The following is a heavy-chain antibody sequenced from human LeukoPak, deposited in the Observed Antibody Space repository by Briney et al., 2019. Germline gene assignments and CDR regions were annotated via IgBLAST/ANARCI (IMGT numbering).Heavy chain of an antibody. CDR3: ARVLGSSWDQYCYYGMDV. V-gene: IGHV3-20*01. CDR1: GFTFDDYG. J-gene: IGHJ6*02. D-gene: IGHD6-13*01. CDR2: INWNGGST. Sequence: GGSLRLSCAASGFTFDDYGMSWVRQAPGKGLEWVSGINWNGGSTGYADSVKGRFTISRDNAKNSLYLQMNSLRAEDTALYHCARVLGSSWDQYCYYGMDVWGQGTTVTVSS.